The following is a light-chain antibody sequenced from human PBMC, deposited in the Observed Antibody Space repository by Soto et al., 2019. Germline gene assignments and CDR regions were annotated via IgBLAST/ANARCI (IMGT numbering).Light chain of an antibody. CDR3: QQYHDWWT. CDR1: QSVSSN. Sequence: IEMTQPPATLSVSPGERATLSCRASQSVSSNLVWYQQKPGQAPRLLIYGASTRVTGIPARFSGSGSGTEFTLTISSLQSEDFAVYYCQQYHDWWTFGQGTKVDIK. CDR2: GAS. V-gene: IGKV3-15*01. J-gene: IGKJ1*01.